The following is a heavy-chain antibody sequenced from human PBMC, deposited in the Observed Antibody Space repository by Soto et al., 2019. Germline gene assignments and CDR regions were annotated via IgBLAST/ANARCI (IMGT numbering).Heavy chain of an antibody. D-gene: IGHD1-26*01. Sequence: EVQLVESGGGLVQPGGSLRLSCAASGFSFSNYAMDWVRQAPGKGLEWVSYISGSSSNIRYADSVKGRFTIPRDNAKSSVYLQMNSLRADDTAVYYCARAPSRGSDWARYLDLWGRGTLVTVSS. CDR3: ARAPSRGSDWARYLDL. V-gene: IGHV3-48*01. J-gene: IGHJ2*01. CDR2: ISGSSSNI. CDR1: GFSFSNYA.